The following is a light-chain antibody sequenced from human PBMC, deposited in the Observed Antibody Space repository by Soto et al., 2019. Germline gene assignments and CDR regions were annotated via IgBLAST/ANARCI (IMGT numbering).Light chain of an antibody. CDR1: QSVSSY. CDR3: QHRSNWPLT. Sequence: EIVLTQSPATLSLSPGERATLSCRTSQSVSSYLAWYQQKPGQAPRLLIYDASNRATGIPARFSGSGSGTDFTLTISSLEPEDFAVYYCQHRSNWPLTFGGGTKVEIK. J-gene: IGKJ4*01. V-gene: IGKV3-11*01. CDR2: DAS.